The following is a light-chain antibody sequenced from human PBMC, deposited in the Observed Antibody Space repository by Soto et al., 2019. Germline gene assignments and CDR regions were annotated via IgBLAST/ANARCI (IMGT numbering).Light chain of an antibody. J-gene: IGLJ2*01. CDR2: DDT. CDR3: QVWDRTTDFVV. CDR1: KIGTKS. V-gene: IGLV3-21*02. Sequence: SYELTQPPSVSVAPGQTATFTFGGDKIGTKSVHWHQQKPGQAPVLVVYDDTDRPSGIPERFSGSKSGNTVTLTISRVEAGDEADYYCQVWDRTTDFVVFGGGTKVTVL.